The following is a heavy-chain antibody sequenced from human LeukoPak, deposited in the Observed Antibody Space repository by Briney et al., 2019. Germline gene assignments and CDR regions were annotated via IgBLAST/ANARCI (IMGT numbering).Heavy chain of an antibody. D-gene: IGHD2-2*01. CDR2: IYYSGST. CDR1: GDSISSYY. J-gene: IGHJ6*03. CDR3: ARIVVVPSVTYYYYMDV. V-gene: IGHV4-59*01. Sequence: SETLSLTCSVSGDSISSYYWSWIRQPPGKGLEWNGYIYYSGSTNYNPSLKSRVTISVDTSKNQFSLKLSSVTAADTAVYYCARIVVVPSVTYYYYMDVWGKGTTVTVSS.